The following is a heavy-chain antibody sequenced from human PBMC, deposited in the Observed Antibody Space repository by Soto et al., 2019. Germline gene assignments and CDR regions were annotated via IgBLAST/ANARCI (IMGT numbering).Heavy chain of an antibody. Sequence: QVQLVQSGAEVKKPGASVKVSCKASGYTFTSYGISWVRQAPGQGLEWVGWISTYNGNTNYAQKLQGRVTMTTDTSTSTAYMELRSLRSDDTAVYYCARDGLLWFGXLGDSGRXGMDVWGQGTTVTVSS. CDR2: ISTYNGNT. J-gene: IGHJ6*02. V-gene: IGHV1-18*01. CDR3: ARDGLLWFGXLGDSGRXGMDV. D-gene: IGHD3-10*01. CDR1: GYTFTSYG.